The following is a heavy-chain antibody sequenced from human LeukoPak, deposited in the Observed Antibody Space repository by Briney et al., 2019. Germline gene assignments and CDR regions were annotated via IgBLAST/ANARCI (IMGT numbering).Heavy chain of an antibody. V-gene: IGHV4-39*07. D-gene: IGHD2/OR15-2a*01. CDR1: GGSISSSSYY. CDR2: IYYSGST. J-gene: IGHJ6*03. CDR3: ARVVTQLWSLSYYYYMDV. Sequence: SETLSLTCTVSGGSISSSSYYWGWIRQPPGKGLEWIGSIYYSGSTYYNPSLKSRVTISVDTSKNQFSLRLSSVTAADTAVYYCARVVTQLWSLSYYYYMDVWGKGTTVTVSS.